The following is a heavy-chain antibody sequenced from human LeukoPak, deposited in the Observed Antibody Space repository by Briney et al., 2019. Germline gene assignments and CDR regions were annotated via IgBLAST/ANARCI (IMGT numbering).Heavy chain of an antibody. Sequence: GGSLRLSCAASGFTFSSYAMHWVRQAPGKGLEWVAVISYDGSNKYYADSVKGRFTISRDNSKNTLYLQMNSLRAEDTAVYYCAKANAPKVGISGYYYGMDVWGQGTTVTVSS. CDR3: AKANAPKVGISGYYYGMDV. CDR2: ISYDGSNK. D-gene: IGHD1-26*01. V-gene: IGHV3-30-3*01. CDR1: GFTFSSYA. J-gene: IGHJ6*02.